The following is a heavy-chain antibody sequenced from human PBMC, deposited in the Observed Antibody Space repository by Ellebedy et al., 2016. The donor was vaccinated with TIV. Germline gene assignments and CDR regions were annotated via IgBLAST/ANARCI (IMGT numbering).Heavy chain of an antibody. CDR1: GITFSNFG. J-gene: IGHJ6*02. V-gene: IGHV3-33*03. CDR2: IWYDGSKQ. Sequence: GGSLRLSCSASGITFSNFGMHWVRQAPGKGLEWVAVIWYDGSKQYYGDSLKGRFTISRDNSRNRLYLEINSLRAEDTAVYYCAKVSATDGLDVWGQGTTVTVSS. D-gene: IGHD6-25*01. CDR3: AKVSATDGLDV.